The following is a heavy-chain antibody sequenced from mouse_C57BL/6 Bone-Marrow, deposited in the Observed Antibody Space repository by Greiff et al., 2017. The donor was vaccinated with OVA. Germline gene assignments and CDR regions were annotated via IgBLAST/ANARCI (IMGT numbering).Heavy chain of an antibody. CDR3: ASPLSLYCYDSTYWYFDV. CDR2: IDPANGNT. V-gene: IGHV14-3*01. J-gene: IGHJ1*03. Sequence: VQLQQSVAELVRPGASVTLSCTASGFNIKNTYMHWVKQRPEQGLEWIGRIDPANGNTTYAPKFQGKATITADTSSNTAYLQLSSLTSEDTAIYYCASPLSLYCYDSTYWYFDVWGTGTTVTVSS. CDR1: GFNIKNTY. D-gene: IGHD1-1*01.